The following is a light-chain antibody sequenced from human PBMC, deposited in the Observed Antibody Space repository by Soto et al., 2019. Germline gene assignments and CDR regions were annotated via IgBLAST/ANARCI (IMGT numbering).Light chain of an antibody. CDR2: DAS. CDR1: ERIPSGF. Sequence: EMMLAQSACTLSLSPGERATLSCRASERIPSGFLAWYQQKHGQAPRLLTYDASGRAPGTPDRFSGRGSGTDFTLSISRLEPEDFAVYYCQQFRNSVITFGQGTRLEIK. CDR3: QQFRNSVIT. J-gene: IGKJ5*01. V-gene: IGKV3-20*01.